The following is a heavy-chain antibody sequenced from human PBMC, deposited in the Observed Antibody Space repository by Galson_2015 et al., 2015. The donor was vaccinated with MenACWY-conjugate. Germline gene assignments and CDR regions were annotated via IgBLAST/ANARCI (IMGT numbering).Heavy chain of an antibody. CDR3: ARDPIAMATNWFDP. CDR2: ISSSSSTI. CDR1: GFTFSSYS. Sequence: SLRLSCAASGFTFSSYSMNWVRQAPGKGLEWVSYISSSSSTIYYADSVKGRFTISRDSAKNSLYLQMNSLRDEDTAVYYCARDPIAMATNWFDPWGRGTLVTVSS. V-gene: IGHV3-48*02. J-gene: IGHJ5*02. D-gene: IGHD5-18*01.